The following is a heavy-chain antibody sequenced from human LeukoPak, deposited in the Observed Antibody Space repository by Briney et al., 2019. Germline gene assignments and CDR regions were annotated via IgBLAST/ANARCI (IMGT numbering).Heavy chain of an antibody. V-gene: IGHV1-69*01. J-gene: IGHJ6*04. Sequence: SVKVSCKASGGTFSSYAISWMRQAPGQGLEWMGGIIPIFGTANYAQKFQGRVTITADESTSTAYMELSSLRSEDTAVYYCATNRYSYYYYGMDVWGKGTTVTVSS. CDR1: GGTFSSYA. CDR2: IIPIFGTA. D-gene: IGHD5-18*01. CDR3: ATNRYSYYYYGMDV.